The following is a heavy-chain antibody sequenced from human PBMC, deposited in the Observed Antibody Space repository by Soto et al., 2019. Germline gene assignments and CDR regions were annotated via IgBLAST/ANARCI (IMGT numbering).Heavy chain of an antibody. D-gene: IGHD3-16*02. V-gene: IGHV1-8*01. CDR2: MNPNSGNT. CDR1: GYTFTSYD. CDR3: ARMLPPSFGGVIGPRRRHKPKPYYFDY. Sequence: ASVKVSCKASGYTFTSYDINWVRQSTGQGLEWMGWMNPNSGNTGYAQKFQGRVTMTRNTSISTAYMELSSLRSEDTAVYYCARMLPPSFGGVIGPRRRHKPKPYYFDYWGQGTLVTVSS. J-gene: IGHJ4*02.